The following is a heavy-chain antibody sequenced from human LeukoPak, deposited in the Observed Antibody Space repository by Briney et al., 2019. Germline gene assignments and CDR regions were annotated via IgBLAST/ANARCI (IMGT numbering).Heavy chain of an antibody. V-gene: IGHV3-53*01. D-gene: IGHD3-10*01. J-gene: IGHJ3*02. CDR1: SFTVSSNY. CDR3: ARDGRGLWLGISHAFDI. Sequence: GGSLRLSCAASSFTVSSNYMSWVRQAPGKGLEWVSVIYSGGSTYYADSVKGRFTISRDNSKNTLYLQMNSLRAEDTAVYYCARDGRGLWLGISHAFDIWGQGTMVNVSS. CDR2: IYSGGST.